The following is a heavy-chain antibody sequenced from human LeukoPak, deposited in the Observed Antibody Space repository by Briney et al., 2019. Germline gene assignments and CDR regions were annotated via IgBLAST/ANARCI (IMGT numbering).Heavy chain of an antibody. CDR3: ARDGVYSSSWYVDY. CDR2: ISPNSGGT. J-gene: IGHJ4*02. CDR1: GHTFTAYY. Sequence: GASMKVSCTASGHTFTAYYIHWVRQAPGQGLECMGWISPNSGGTNYAQKFQGRVTMTRDTSISTAYMELSGLRSDDTAVYYCARDGVYSSSWYVDYWGQGTLVTVSS. D-gene: IGHD6-13*01. V-gene: IGHV1-2*02.